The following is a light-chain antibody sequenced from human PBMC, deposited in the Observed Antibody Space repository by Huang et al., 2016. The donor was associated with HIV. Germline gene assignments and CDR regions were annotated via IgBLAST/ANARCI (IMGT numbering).Light chain of an antibody. CDR1: QSISSW. J-gene: IGKJ1*01. Sequence: DIQMTQSPSTLSASVGDRVTITCRASQSISSWLDWYQQKPGKAPKLLIYKAASVESGVPSRFSGSGSGTEFTLTISSLQPDDFAIYYCQQYNSYSVTFGQGTKVEIK. CDR3: QQYNSYSVT. CDR2: KAA. V-gene: IGKV1-5*03.